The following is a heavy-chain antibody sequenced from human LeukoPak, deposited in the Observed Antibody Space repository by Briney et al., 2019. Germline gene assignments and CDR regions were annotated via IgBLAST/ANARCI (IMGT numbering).Heavy chain of an antibody. CDR1: GGSISSGGYY. CDR2: IYYSGST. J-gene: IGHJ3*02. Sequence: SQTLSLTCTVSGGSISSGGYYWSWIRQHPGKGLEWIGYIYYSGSTYYNPSLKSQVTISVDTSKNQFSLKLSSVTAADTAVYYCARFRFYYDSSGDAFDIWGQGTMVTVSS. V-gene: IGHV4-31*01. CDR3: ARFRFYYDSSGDAFDI. D-gene: IGHD3-22*01.